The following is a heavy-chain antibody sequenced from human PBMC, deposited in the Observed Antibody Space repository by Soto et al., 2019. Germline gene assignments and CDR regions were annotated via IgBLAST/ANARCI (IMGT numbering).Heavy chain of an antibody. Sequence: EVQLLESGGGLVQPGGSLRLSCAASGFTFRNYPMTWVRQAPGKGLDWVSTISGSGVDTYYPDSVKGRVTISRDNSKNTLYLQLNSLRAEDTAVYYCAKGGLLPRANRWFWGQGTLVTVSS. CDR1: GFTFRNYP. J-gene: IGHJ4*02. D-gene: IGHD2-2*01. CDR2: ISGSGVDT. V-gene: IGHV3-23*01. CDR3: AKGGLLPRANRWF.